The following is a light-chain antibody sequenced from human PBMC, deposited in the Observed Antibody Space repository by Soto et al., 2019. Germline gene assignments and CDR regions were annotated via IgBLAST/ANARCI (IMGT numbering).Light chain of an antibody. J-gene: IGKJ1*01. CDR1: QSISSW. Sequence: DIQMTQSPSTLSASVGDRVTITCRASQSISSWLAWYQQKPGKAPKLLIYDASSLESGVPSRFSGSGSGTEFTLTISSLQPDEFAPYECQQYNSYSAWTFGQGTKVEIK. CDR2: DAS. CDR3: QQYNSYSAWT. V-gene: IGKV1-5*01.